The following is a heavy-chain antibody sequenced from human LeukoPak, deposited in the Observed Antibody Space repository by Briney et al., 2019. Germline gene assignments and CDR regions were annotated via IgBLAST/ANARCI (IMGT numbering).Heavy chain of an antibody. Sequence: GGSLRLSCAASGFTFSIRWMRLVRQAPGKGLEWVANIKEDGSEIYYVDSVKGRFTISRDNAKNSLYLQMNSLRAEDTAVYYCTRRGYGYWGQGTLVTVSS. D-gene: IGHD5-18*01. CDR3: TRRGYGY. CDR2: IKEDGSEI. V-gene: IGHV3-7*01. CDR1: GFTFSIRW. J-gene: IGHJ4*02.